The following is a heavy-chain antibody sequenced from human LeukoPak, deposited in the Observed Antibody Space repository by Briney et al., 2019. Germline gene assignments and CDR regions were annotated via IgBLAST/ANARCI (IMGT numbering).Heavy chain of an antibody. J-gene: IGHJ4*02. CDR3: ARHVEIAVAGPIDY. CDR2: IYYSGST. D-gene: IGHD6-19*01. Sequence: SETLSLTCTVSGGSISSSRDYWGWIRQPPGKGLEWIGSIYYSGSTYYNPSLKSRVTISVDTSKNQFSLKLSSVTAADAAVYYCARHVEIAVAGPIDYWGQGTLVTVSS. V-gene: IGHV4-39*01. CDR1: GGSISSSRDY.